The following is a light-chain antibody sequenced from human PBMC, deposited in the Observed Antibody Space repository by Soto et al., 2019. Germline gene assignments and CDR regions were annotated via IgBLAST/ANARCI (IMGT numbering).Light chain of an antibody. Sequence: EILLTQSPGTLSLSPGDRATLSCRASQSVGINVAWYQQKPGQAPRLLIYGASSRATGIPDRFSGSGSGTDFTLTISRLEPEDFAVYYCQQYGSSPGWTFGQGTKVDIK. V-gene: IGKV3-20*01. CDR3: QQYGSSPGWT. CDR1: QSVGIN. J-gene: IGKJ1*01. CDR2: GAS.